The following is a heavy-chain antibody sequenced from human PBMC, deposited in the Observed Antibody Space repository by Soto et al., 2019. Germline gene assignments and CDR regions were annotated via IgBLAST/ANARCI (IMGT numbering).Heavy chain of an antibody. V-gene: IGHV5-51*01. Sequence: ESLKISCKGSGYRFTTYWIGWVRQMPGKGLEWMGIIYPGDSDTRYSPSFQGQVTISADKSISTAYLQWSSLKASDTAMYYCAVPRGRISSGWGFDFWGQGTLVTVSS. J-gene: IGHJ4*02. D-gene: IGHD6-19*01. CDR3: AVPRGRISSGWGFDF. CDR1: GYRFTTYW. CDR2: IYPGDSDT.